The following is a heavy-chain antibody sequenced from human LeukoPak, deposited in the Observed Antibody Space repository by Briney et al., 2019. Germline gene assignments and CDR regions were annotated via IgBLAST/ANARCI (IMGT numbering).Heavy chain of an antibody. CDR1: GGSISSYY. J-gene: IGHJ4*02. V-gene: IGHV4-59*01. CDR3: ARASGITMVRGVIITGYDY. D-gene: IGHD3-10*01. Sequence: PSETLSLTCTVSGGSISSYYWSWIRQPPGKGLEWIGYIYYSGSTNYNPSLKSRVTISVDTCKNQFSLKLSSVTAADTAVYYCARASGITMVRGVIITGYDYWGQGTLVTVSS. CDR2: IYYSGST.